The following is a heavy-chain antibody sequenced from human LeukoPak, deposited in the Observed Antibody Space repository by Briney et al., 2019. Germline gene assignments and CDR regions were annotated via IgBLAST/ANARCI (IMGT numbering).Heavy chain of an antibody. CDR3: ARDKAFLGYYDTSGYFQQWFDS. V-gene: IGHV1-18*04. Sequence: ASVKVSCKASGYTFHTYGITWVRQAPGQGLEWMGWINPYNGDTHYAQKFQDRVTMTTDPTTSTAYMELRSLGFEDTAVYYCARDKAFLGYYDTSGYFQQWFDSWGQGTLVTVSS. CDR2: INPYNGDT. D-gene: IGHD3-22*01. J-gene: IGHJ5*01. CDR1: GYTFHTYG.